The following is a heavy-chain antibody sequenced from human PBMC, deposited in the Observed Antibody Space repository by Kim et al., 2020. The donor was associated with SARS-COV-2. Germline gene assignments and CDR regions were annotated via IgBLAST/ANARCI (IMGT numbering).Heavy chain of an antibody. D-gene: IGHD3-10*01. J-gene: IGHJ3*02. CDR2: INHSGST. CDR1: GGSFSGYY. V-gene: IGHV4-34*01. CDR3: ARGGQPYYYGSGSYYRRGDYAFDI. Sequence: SETLSLTCAVYGGSFSGYYWSWIRQPPGKGLEWIGEINHSGSTNYNPSLKSRVTISVDTSKNQFSLKLSSVTAADTAVYYCARGGQPYYYGSGSYYRRGDYAFDIWGQGTMVTVSS.